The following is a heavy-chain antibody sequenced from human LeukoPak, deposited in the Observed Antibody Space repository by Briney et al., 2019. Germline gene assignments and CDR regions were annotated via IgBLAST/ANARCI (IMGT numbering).Heavy chain of an antibody. CDR1: GFTVSSNY. CDR3: ARVGSGWYDFDY. J-gene: IGHJ4*02. Sequence: GGSLRLSCAASGFTVSSNYMSWVRQAPGKGLEWVSVIYSGSSSTYYTDSVKGRFTISRHNSKHTLYLQMNSLRAEDTAVYYCARVGSGWYDFDYWGQGTLVTASS. D-gene: IGHD6-19*01. CDR2: IYSGSSST. V-gene: IGHV3-53*04.